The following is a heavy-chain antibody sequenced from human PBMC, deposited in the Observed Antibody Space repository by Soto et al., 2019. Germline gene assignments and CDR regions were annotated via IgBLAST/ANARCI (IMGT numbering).Heavy chain of an antibody. Sequence: QVQLVQSGAEVKKPGASVKVSCRTSGYSFSSYYMHWVRQAPGQGLEWMGIINPRGDSTTYAQNFQGRLTRTRDASTSTLYMELSSLRSEDTAVYYCMRDNHNLREYWGQGTLVTVSS. J-gene: IGHJ4*02. CDR2: INPRGDST. CDR3: MRDNHNLREY. CDR1: GYSFSSYY. D-gene: IGHD1-1*01. V-gene: IGHV1-46*01.